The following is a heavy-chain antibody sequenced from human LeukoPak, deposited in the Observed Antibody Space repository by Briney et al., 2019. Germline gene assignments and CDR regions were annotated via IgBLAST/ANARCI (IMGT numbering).Heavy chain of an antibody. CDR1: GGTFSSYT. Sequence: ASVKVSCKASGGTFSSYTISWVRQAPGQGVEWMGRIIPILGIANYAQKFQGRVTITADKSTSTAYMELSSLRSEDTAVYYCAREAGQAYVVVEDGMDVWGQGTTVTVSS. J-gene: IGHJ6*02. CDR2: IIPILGIA. CDR3: AREAGQAYVVVEDGMDV. D-gene: IGHD2-15*01. V-gene: IGHV1-69*04.